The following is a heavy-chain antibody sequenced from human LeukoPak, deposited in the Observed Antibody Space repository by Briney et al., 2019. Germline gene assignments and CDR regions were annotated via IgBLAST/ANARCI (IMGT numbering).Heavy chain of an antibody. CDR2: IYYSGST. V-gene: IGHV4-59*04. J-gene: IGHJ1*01. Sequence: SETLSLTCTVSGGSISSYYWSWIRQPPGKGLEWIGNIYYSGSTYYNPSLKSRVTISVDTSKNQFSLKLSSVTAAETAVYYCARSYCSSTSCYAGRYFQHWGQGTLVTVSS. CDR1: GGSISSYY. D-gene: IGHD2-2*01. CDR3: ARSYCSSTSCYAGRYFQH.